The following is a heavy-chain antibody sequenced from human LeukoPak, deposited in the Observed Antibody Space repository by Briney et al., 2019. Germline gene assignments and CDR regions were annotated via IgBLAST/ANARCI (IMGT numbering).Heavy chain of an antibody. CDR1: GGTFSSYA. Sequence: SVKVSCKASGGTFSSYAISWVRQAPGQGLEWMGGIIPIFGTANYAQKFQGRVTITADKSTSTAYMELSSLRSEDTAVYYCASSYVRYYVDYWGQGTLVTVSS. V-gene: IGHV1-69*06. CDR3: ASSYVRYYVDY. CDR2: IIPIFGTA. D-gene: IGHD3-16*01. J-gene: IGHJ4*02.